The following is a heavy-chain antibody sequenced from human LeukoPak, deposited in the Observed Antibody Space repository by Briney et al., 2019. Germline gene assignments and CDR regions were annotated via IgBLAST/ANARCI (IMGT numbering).Heavy chain of an antibody. J-gene: IGHJ4*02. Sequence: PGGSLRLSCATSGFTFDDYALHWVRQSPEKGLEWLSLITWDGSSHYYADSVKGRFTISRDNSKNSLYLQMDGLRPEDTALYFCARDTGPRPIGYFDSWGQGTLVTVPS. CDR2: ITWDGSSH. CDR3: ARDTGPRPIGYFDS. CDR1: GFTFDDYA. D-gene: IGHD2-15*01. V-gene: IGHV3-43D*03.